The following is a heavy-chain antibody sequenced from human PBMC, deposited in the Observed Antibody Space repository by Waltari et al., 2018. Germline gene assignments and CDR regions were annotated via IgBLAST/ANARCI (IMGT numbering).Heavy chain of an antibody. D-gene: IGHD3-10*01. J-gene: IGHJ6*02. CDR2: ISHDGSKT. CDR3: ARGLWESPPYYYYAMDV. V-gene: IGHV3-30*03. CDR1: GFNFTTPV. Sequence: HVQVVESGGGVVQPGRSLRLSCAASGFNFTTPVLHWVRQAPGKGLEWVTLISHDGSKTFYTDSVRGRFTIARDNSKDTVYLQMNSLRAEDTAVYYCARGLWESPPYYYYAMDVWGQGTTVTVS.